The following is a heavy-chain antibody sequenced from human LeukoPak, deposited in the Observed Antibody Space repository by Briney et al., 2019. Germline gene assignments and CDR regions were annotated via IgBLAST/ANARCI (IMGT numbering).Heavy chain of an antibody. CDR2: ISSSSSTI. V-gene: IGHV3-48*01. Sequence: GGSLRLSCAASGFTFSSYSMYWVRQAPGKGLEWVSYISSSSSTIYYADSVKGRFTISRDNAKNSLYLQMNSLRAEDTAVYYCARFRYCSSTSCYPYWYFDLWGRGTLVTVSS. CDR1: GFTFSSYS. J-gene: IGHJ2*01. D-gene: IGHD2-2*01. CDR3: ARFRYCSSTSCYPYWYFDL.